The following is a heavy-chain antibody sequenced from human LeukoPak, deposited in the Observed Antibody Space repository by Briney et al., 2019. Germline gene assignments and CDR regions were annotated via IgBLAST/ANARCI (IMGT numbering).Heavy chain of an antibody. V-gene: IGHV3-21*01. CDR1: GFTFSSYS. Sequence: GGSLRLSCAASGFTFSSYSINWVRQAPGKGLEWVSSISSSSRYIYYADSVKGRFTISRDNAKNSLYLQMNSLRAEDTAVYYCAREGGNYYGSGYFDYWGQGTLVTVSS. CDR3: AREGGNYYGSGYFDY. J-gene: IGHJ4*02. CDR2: ISSSSRYI. D-gene: IGHD3-10*01.